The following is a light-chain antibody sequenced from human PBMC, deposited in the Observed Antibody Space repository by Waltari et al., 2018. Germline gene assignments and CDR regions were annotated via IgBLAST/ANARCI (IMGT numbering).Light chain of an antibody. CDR3: QLYDSTHGFS. CDR1: QRVAHNY. CDR2: HAS. V-gene: IGKV3-20*01. J-gene: IGKJ2*03. Sequence: EIVLTQSPGTLSLSPGEGATLSCRASQRVAHNYVAWYRQKPGQAPSLLSYHASSKATGVPVRSSGRGSGTDFTLTLSRLEPEDFAVYFCQLYDSTHGFSFGQGTKLEIK.